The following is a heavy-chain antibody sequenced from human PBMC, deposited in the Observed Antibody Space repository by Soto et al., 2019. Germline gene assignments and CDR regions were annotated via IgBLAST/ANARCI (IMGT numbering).Heavy chain of an antibody. J-gene: IGHJ5*02. CDR2: IYYSGST. Sequence: QVQLQESGPGLVKPSQTLSLTCTVSGGSISSGDYYWSWIRQPPGKGLEWIGYIYYSGSTYYNPSLKIRVTISVDTSKNQFSLKLSSVTAADTAVYYCARDWGYSSSFGFGNWFDPWGQGTLVTVSS. CDR1: GGSISSGDYY. D-gene: IGHD6-6*01. CDR3: ARDWGYSSSFGFGNWFDP. V-gene: IGHV4-30-4*01.